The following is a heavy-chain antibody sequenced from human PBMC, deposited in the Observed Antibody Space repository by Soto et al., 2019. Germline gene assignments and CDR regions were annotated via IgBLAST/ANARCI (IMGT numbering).Heavy chain of an antibody. CDR1: GFTFSSYA. CDR3: ATRTSVWYFDY. Sequence: EVQLLESGGGLVQPGGSLRLSCTASGFTFSSYAMNWVRQAPGKGLEWVSVISGSGGSTYYADSVKGRFTISRDNSKNTLYLQMTSLRAEDTAVYYCATRTSVWYFDYLGQGTLVTVSS. V-gene: IGHV3-23*01. J-gene: IGHJ4*02. CDR2: ISGSGGST. D-gene: IGHD6-19*01.